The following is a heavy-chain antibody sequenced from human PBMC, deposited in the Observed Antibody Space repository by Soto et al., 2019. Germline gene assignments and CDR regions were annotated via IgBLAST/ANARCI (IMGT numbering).Heavy chain of an antibody. CDR1: GFTFDGVA. V-gene: IGHV3-9*01. Sequence: EVQLVESGGGLVQPGRSLRLSCAASGFTFDGVAMHWVRQVPGRGLEWVSSIGRNSGALAYADSVKGRFSISRDDARKTVYFRMSSLRPEDTAFYFCAKGQRIIVRAFFDNWGQGTLVSVSS. CDR3: AKGQRIIVRAFFDN. CDR2: IGRNSGAL. J-gene: IGHJ4*02. D-gene: IGHD2-15*01.